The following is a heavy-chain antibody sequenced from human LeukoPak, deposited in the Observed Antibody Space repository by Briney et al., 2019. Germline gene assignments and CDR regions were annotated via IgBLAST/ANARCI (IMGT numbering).Heavy chain of an antibody. CDR3: ARHNPGVQDAFDI. CDR2: IYHSGST. Sequence: SETLSLTCAVSGYSISSGYYWGWIRQPPGKGLEWIGSIYHSGSTYYNPSLKSRVTISVDTSKNQFSLKLSSVTAADTAVHYCARHNPGVQDAFDIWGQGTMVTVSS. J-gene: IGHJ3*02. V-gene: IGHV4-38-2*01. CDR1: GYSISSGYY. D-gene: IGHD3-10*01.